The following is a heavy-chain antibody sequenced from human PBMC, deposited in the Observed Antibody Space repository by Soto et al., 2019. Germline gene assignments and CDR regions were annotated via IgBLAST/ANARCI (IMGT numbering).Heavy chain of an antibody. V-gene: IGHV3-53*01. CDR3: TTYTGYGMDV. Sequence: GSLRLSCAVSFFIWSSKYMTWVRHAPGKGLEWVSVIYTVGTTHYADSARVRFTICRDSSKNTLYLQMNSLRAEDAAVYYCTTYTGYGMDVWGQGTTVTVSS. CDR1: FFIWSSKY. D-gene: IGHD3-16*01. J-gene: IGHJ6*02. CDR2: IYTVGTT.